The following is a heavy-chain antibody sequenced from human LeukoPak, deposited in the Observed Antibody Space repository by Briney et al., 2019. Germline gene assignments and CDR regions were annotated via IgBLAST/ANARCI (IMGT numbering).Heavy chain of an antibody. CDR1: GYTFTYYG. J-gene: IGHJ4*02. Sequence: ASVKVSCKASGYTFTYYGISWVRQAPGQGLEWMGWISAYNRNTNYAQKLQGRVTLTTDTSTSTASMELRSLRSDDTAVYYCARASAPSYYGSGTYYFDYWGQGTLVTVSS. D-gene: IGHD3-10*01. CDR3: ARASAPSYYGSGTYYFDY. V-gene: IGHV1-18*01. CDR2: ISAYNRNT.